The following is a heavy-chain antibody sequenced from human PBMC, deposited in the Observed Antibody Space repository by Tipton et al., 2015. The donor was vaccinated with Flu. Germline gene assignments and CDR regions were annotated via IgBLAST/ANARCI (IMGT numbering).Heavy chain of an antibody. D-gene: IGHD6-13*01. J-gene: IGHJ4*02. CDR1: GYSITSAYY. CDR2: IYHSGTT. Sequence: GLVKPSETLSLSCDVSGYSITSAYYWGWVRQPPGQGLEWIGSIYHSGTTYYNPSLKSRVTISVDTSKNQFSLKLTSVTAADTAVYYCARDRWEYSRGFDSWGQGTLVTVSP. V-gene: IGHV4-38-2*02. CDR3: ARDRWEYSRGFDS.